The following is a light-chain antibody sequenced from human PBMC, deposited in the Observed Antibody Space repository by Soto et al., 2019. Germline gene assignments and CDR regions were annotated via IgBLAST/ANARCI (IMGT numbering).Light chain of an antibody. Sequence: QSALTQPRSVSVSPGQSVTISCTGTSSDVGGYNYVSWYQQHPGKAPKLMIYDVSKRPSEVPDRFSGSKSGNTASLTISGLQAEKEDDYYCCSYAGSYPWAVFGGGTKLTVL. CDR2: DVS. CDR3: CSYAGSYPWAV. J-gene: IGLJ3*02. V-gene: IGLV2-11*01. CDR1: SSDVGGYNY.